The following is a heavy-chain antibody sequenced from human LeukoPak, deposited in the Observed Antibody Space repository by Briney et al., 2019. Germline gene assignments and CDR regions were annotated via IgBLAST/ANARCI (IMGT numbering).Heavy chain of an antibody. CDR1: GFTFSSYW. Sequence: GGSLRLSCAASGFTFSSYWMHWVRQAPGKGLVWVSRINSDGSSTSHADSVKGRFTISRDNAKNTLYLQMNSLRAEDTAVYYCAIALNRGYSYGYGYWGQGTLVTVSS. D-gene: IGHD5-18*01. CDR3: AIALNRGYSYGYGY. J-gene: IGHJ4*02. CDR2: INSDGSST. V-gene: IGHV3-74*01.